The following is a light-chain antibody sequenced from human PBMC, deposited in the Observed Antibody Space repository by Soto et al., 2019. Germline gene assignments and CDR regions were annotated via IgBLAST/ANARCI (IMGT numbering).Light chain of an antibody. CDR3: CSYTRSGSFV. CDR1: SSDVGIYNL. Sequence: QSVLSQPASVSGSPGQPITVSCTGTSSDVGIYNLVSWYQHFPGKAPKLMIYEVNKRPSGVSNRFSGSKSGSTASLTISGLQADDEADYYCCSYTRSGSFVFGTGTKVTVL. CDR2: EVN. V-gene: IGLV2-23*02. J-gene: IGLJ1*01.